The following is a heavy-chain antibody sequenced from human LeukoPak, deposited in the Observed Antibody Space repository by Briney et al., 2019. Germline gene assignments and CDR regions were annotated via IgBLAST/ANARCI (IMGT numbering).Heavy chain of an antibody. CDR3: AKCVTGWPNWFDP. CDR2: IRTSGDNT. J-gene: IGHJ5*02. D-gene: IGHD6-19*01. V-gene: IGHV3-23*01. Sequence: GGSLRLSCAASGFTFSNYWMTWVRQAPGKGLEWVSTIRTSGDNTYYADSVKGRFTISRDNSKNTLYLQMISLRAEDTALYYCAKCVTGWPNWFDPWGQGTLVTVSS. CDR1: GFTFSNYW.